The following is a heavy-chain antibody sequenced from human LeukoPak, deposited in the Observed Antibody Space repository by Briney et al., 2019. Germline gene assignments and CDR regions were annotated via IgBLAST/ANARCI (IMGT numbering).Heavy chain of an antibody. D-gene: IGHD6-6*01. CDR2: MNPNSGNT. Sequence: ASVKVSCKASGYTFTSYGINWVRQATGQGLEWMGWMNPNSGNTGYAQKFQGRVTMTRNTSISTAYMELSSLRSGDTAVYYCARATRYSSSSGHYYYYMDVWGKGTTVTVSS. V-gene: IGHV1-8*01. CDR1: GYTFTSYG. CDR3: ARATRYSSSSGHYYYYMDV. J-gene: IGHJ6*03.